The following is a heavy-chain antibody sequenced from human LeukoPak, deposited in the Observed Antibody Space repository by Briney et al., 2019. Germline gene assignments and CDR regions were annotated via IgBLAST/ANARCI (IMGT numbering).Heavy chain of an antibody. CDR2: LYSGGNT. V-gene: IGHV3-53*04. D-gene: IGHD2-21*02. CDR3: AKDRGDFP. CDR1: GFSVSDTP. Sequence: PGGSLKLSCAVSGFSVSDTPMTWVRQAPGRGLEWVSILYSGGNTYYGDSVKGRFTVSRQNSKNTLYLQVNTLKPEDTAVYYCAKDRGDFPWGQGTLVTVSS. J-gene: IGHJ5*02.